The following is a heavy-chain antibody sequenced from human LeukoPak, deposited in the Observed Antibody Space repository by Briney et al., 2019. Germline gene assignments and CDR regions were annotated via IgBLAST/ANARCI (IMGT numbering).Heavy chain of an antibody. J-gene: IGHJ4*02. CDR1: GFTFSDYA. CDR3: ASAQTSYYYDSSGYLQFDY. D-gene: IGHD3-22*01. Sequence: GGSLRLSCAASGFTFSDYAMTWVRQAPGKGLEWVSGISGRGGSTYYADSVKGRFTISRDNYKNTLYLQMNSLRAEDTAVYYCASAQTSYYYDSSGYLQFDYWGQGTLVTVSS. CDR2: ISGRGGST. V-gene: IGHV3-23*01.